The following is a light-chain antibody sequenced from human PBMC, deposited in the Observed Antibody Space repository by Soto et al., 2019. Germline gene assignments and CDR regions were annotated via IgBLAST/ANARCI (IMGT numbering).Light chain of an antibody. CDR2: LNSDGSH. V-gene: IGLV4-69*01. CDR3: QTWDTGIRV. Sequence: QPVLTQSPSASASLGASVKLTCTLSSGHSNYAIAWHQQQPEKGPRYLMKLNSDGSHSKGDGIPDRFSGSSSGAERYLTISRLQAEDEGDYYWQTWDTGIRVFGGGNQLNVL. J-gene: IGLJ2*01. CDR1: SGHSNYA.